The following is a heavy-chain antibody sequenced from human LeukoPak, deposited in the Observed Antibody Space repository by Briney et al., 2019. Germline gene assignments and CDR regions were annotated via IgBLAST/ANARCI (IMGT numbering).Heavy chain of an antibody. V-gene: IGHV3-30*18. CDR1: GFTFSNYD. J-gene: IGHJ4*02. Sequence: PGGSLRLSCAASGFTFSNYDMHWVRQAPGKGLEWVAVISYDGTNKYYADSVKGRFTISRDNSKNTLHLQMNSLRAEDTAVYYCAKDDRRNEAPFDYWGQGTLVTVSS. CDR2: ISYDGTNK. CDR3: AKDDRRNEAPFDY.